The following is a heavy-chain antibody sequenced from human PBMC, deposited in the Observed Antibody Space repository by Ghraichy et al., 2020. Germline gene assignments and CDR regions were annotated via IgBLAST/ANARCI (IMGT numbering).Heavy chain of an antibody. CDR2: ISGSGGST. J-gene: IGHJ4*02. CDR1: GFTFSSYA. D-gene: IGHD3-10*01. CDR3: ARDFGEFPVYSFDY. V-gene: IGHV3-23*01. Sequence: GESLNISCAASGFTFSSYAMSWVRQAPGKGLEWVSAISGSGGSTYYADSVKGRFTISRDNSKNTLYLQMNSLRAEDTAVYYCARDFGEFPVYSFDYWGQGTLVTVSS.